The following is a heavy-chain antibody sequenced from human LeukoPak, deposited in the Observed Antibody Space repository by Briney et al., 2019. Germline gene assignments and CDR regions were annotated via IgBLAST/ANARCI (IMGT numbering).Heavy chain of an antibody. V-gene: IGHV4-39*01. CDR3: ARGYDFWSGYSLFDY. CDR2: IYYSGST. D-gene: IGHD3-3*01. CDR1: GGSISSSSYY. Sequence: SETLSLTCTVSGGSISSSSYYWGWIRQPPGKGLEWIGSIYYSGSTYYNPSLKSRVTISVDTSKNQFSLKLSSVTAADTAVYYCARGYDFWSGYSLFDYWGQGTLVTVSS. J-gene: IGHJ4*02.